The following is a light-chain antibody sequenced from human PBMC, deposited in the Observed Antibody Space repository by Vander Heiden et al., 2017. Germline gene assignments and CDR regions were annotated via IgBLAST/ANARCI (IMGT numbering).Light chain of an antibody. Sequence: QSALTQPRSVSGSPGRSVTISCTGTSSDVGGYNYVSWYQQHPGKAPKLMIYDVSKRPSGVPDRFSGSKSGNTAPLTISGLQAEDEADYYCCSYAGSYTYVVFGGGTKLTVL. CDR2: DVS. CDR1: SSDVGGYNY. V-gene: IGLV2-11*01. J-gene: IGLJ2*01. CDR3: CSYAGSYTYVV.